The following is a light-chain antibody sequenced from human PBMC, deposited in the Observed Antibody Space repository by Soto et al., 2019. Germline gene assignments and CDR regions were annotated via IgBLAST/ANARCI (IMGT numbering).Light chain of an antibody. Sequence: EIVLTHSPGTLSLSPGERATLSCRASQSVSSSYLAWYQQKPGQAPRLLIYGASSRATGIPDRFSGSGSGTDFTLTISRLEPEDFAVHYCQQYGSSPPRTFGGGTKVEIK. CDR3: QQYGSSPPRT. CDR1: QSVSSSY. J-gene: IGKJ4*01. V-gene: IGKV3-20*01. CDR2: GAS.